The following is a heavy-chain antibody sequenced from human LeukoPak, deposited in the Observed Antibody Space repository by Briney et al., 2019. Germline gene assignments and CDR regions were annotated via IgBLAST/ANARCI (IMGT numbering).Heavy chain of an antibody. J-gene: IGHJ4*02. Sequence: SETLSLTCAVYGGSFSGYYWSWIRQPPGKGLEWIGEINHSGSTNYNPSLKSRVTISVDTSKNQFSLKLSSVTAADTAVYYCARGRIDIVVVPAARFDYWGQGTLVTDSS. CDR2: INHSGST. CDR1: GGSFSGYY. V-gene: IGHV4-34*01. CDR3: ARGRIDIVVVPAARFDY. D-gene: IGHD2-2*01.